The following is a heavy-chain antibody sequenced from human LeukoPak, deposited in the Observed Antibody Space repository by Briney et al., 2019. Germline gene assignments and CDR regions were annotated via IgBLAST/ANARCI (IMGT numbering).Heavy chain of an antibody. CDR2: INAGNGNT. D-gene: IGHD6-13*01. CDR1: GYTFTSYA. CDR3: ARDREGSSWYALDY. V-gene: IGHV1-3*01. J-gene: IGHJ4*02. Sequence: ASVKVSCKASGYTFTSYAMHWVRQAPGQRLEWMGWINAGNGNTKYSQKFQGRVTITRDTSANTAYMELSSLRSEDTAVYYCARDREGSSWYALDYWGQGTLVTVSS.